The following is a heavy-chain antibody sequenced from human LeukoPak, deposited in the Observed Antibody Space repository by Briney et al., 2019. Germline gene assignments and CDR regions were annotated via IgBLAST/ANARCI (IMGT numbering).Heavy chain of an antibody. CDR1: GFTFSSYA. D-gene: IGHD6-6*01. CDR3: AKPRIAARRIDY. Sequence: GGSLRLSCAASGFTFSSYAMSWVRQAPGKGLEWVSAISGSGGSTYFADSVKGRFTISRDNSKNTLYLQMNSLRAEDTAVYYCAKPRIAARRIDYWGQGTLVTVSS. V-gene: IGHV3-23*01. J-gene: IGHJ4*02. CDR2: ISGSGGST.